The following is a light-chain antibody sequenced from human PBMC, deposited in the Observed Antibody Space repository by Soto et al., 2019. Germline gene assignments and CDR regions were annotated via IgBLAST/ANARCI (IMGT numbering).Light chain of an antibody. CDR1: DIGSKS. CDR3: QVWDGGSDQLV. Sequence: SYELTQPPSVSVAPGQTARVSCGGDDIGSKSVQWYQQRPGQAPVLVVYDDSARPSGIPERFSGSNSGNTATLAISRVEAGDEADYYCQVWDGGSDQLVFGGGTKVTVL. J-gene: IGLJ2*01. V-gene: IGLV3-21*02. CDR2: DDS.